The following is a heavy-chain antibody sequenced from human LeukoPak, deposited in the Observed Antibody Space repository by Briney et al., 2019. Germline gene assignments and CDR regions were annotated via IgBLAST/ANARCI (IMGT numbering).Heavy chain of an antibody. CDR2: ISYSWTT. Sequence: SETLSLTCTVSGGSISSSSSDYYRGWVRQPPGKGLEWIGSISYSWTTYYNPSLKSRVTISADTSNSQFSLKLTSLTAADTAVYCCARHRHSHHYDYWGQGTLVTVSS. CDR3: ARHRHSHHYDY. CDR1: GGSISSSSSDYY. J-gene: IGHJ4*02. D-gene: IGHD5-18*01. V-gene: IGHV4-39*01.